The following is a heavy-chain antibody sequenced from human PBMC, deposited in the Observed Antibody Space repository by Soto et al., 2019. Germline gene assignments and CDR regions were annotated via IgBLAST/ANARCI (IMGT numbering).Heavy chain of an antibody. J-gene: IGHJ4*02. CDR1: GYSFTSYW. CDR2: IYPGDSDT. V-gene: IGHV5-51*01. Sequence: GESLKISCKGSGYSFTSYWIGWVRQMPGKGLEWMGIIYPGDSDTRYSPSFQGQVTISADKSVSTAYLQWSSLKASDTAMYYCARLSSPYYYDSSGSHFDYWGQGTLVTVSS. CDR3: ARLSSPYYYDSSGSHFDY. D-gene: IGHD3-22*01.